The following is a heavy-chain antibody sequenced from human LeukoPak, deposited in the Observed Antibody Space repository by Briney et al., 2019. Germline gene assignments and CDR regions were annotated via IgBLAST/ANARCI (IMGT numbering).Heavy chain of an antibody. J-gene: IGHJ4*02. CDR3: ARDLGGARNLAIFGVAPRYYFDY. Sequence: NPGGSLRLSCVASGFSFERHSMSWVRQAPGKGLEWVSSISSSSSYIYYADSVKGRFTISRDNAKNSLYLQMNSLRAEDTAVYYCARDLGGARNLAIFGVAPRYYFDYWGQGTLVTVSS. CDR1: GFSFERHS. CDR2: ISSSSSYI. D-gene: IGHD3-3*01. V-gene: IGHV3-21*01.